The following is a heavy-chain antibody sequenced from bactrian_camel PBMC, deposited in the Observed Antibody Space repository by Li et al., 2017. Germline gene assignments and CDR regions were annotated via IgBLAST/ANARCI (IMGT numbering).Heavy chain of an antibody. V-gene: IGHV3S1*01. CDR2: IKSDGGTT. J-gene: IGHJ6*01. Sequence: HVQLVESGGGLVQPGGSLRLSCAASEFTFSNYWVYWVRQTPGKGLEWVSSIKSDGGTTYYADSVKGRLTISRDNAKNTLYLQLNNLKTEDTAMYYCANLADWVPDTTWGQGTQVTVS. CDR1: EFTFSNYW. D-gene: IGHD1*01. CDR3: ANLADWVPDTT.